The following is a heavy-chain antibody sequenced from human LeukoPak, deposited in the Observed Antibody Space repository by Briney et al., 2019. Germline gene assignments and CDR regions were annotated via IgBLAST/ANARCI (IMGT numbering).Heavy chain of an antibody. Sequence: SETLSLTCDVYRGSFSGYFWSWIRQTPGKGLEWLGEMNDSGSTNYNPSLKSRVTISVAVSKNQYSLRLTSVTAADTAVYYCARKGFVESTGWRGAFDVWGQGTMLTVSS. CDR2: MNDSGST. CDR1: RGSFSGYF. J-gene: IGHJ3*01. D-gene: IGHD2-8*02. CDR3: ARKGFVESTGWRGAFDV. V-gene: IGHV4-34*01.